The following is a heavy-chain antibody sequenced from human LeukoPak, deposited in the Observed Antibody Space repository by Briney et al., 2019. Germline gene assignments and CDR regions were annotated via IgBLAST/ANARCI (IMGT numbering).Heavy chain of an antibody. CDR1: GCSISSYY. CDR3: ARDLYGGSSPFDY. CDR2: IYYSGST. V-gene: IGHV4-59*01. D-gene: IGHD1-26*01. Sequence: SETLSLTCTVSGCSISSYYWSWIRQPPGKGLEWIGYIYYSGSTNYNPSLKSRVTISVDTSKNQFSLKLSSVTAADTAVYYCARDLYGGSSPFDYWGRGTLVTVSS. J-gene: IGHJ4*02.